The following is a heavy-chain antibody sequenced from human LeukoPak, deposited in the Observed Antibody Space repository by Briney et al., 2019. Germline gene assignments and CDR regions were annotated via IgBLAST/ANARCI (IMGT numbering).Heavy chain of an antibody. CDR1: GYTLTELS. Sequence: RASVKVSCKVSGYTLTELSMHWVRQAPGQGLEWMGGIIPIFGTANYAQKFQGRVTITADESTSTAYMELSSLRSEDTAVYYCARAKVPLGHYYYYGMDVWGQGTTVTVSS. CDR2: IIPIFGTA. V-gene: IGHV1-69*13. J-gene: IGHJ6*02. CDR3: ARAKVPLGHYYYYGMDV.